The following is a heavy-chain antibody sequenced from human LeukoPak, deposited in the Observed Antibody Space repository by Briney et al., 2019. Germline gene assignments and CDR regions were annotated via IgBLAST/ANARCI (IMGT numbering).Heavy chain of an antibody. D-gene: IGHD3-3*01. V-gene: IGHV3-74*01. Sequence: GGSLRLSCAASGFTLGRYWMHWLRQAPGTGLVWVARSNSDGKITDYADSVRGRFTTSRDNTKNTVYLQMSSLRAEDTGVYYCARDHHDFWSGYPNYWGQGTLVIVSS. CDR1: GFTLGRYW. CDR2: SNSDGKIT. CDR3: ARDHHDFWSGYPNY. J-gene: IGHJ4*02.